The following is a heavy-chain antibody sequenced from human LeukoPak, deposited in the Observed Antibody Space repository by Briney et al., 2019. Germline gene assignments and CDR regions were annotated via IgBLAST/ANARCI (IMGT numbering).Heavy chain of an antibody. V-gene: IGHV3-11*03. CDR1: GFTFSDYY. CDR2: ISSSSSYT. CDR3: AKSFGYSRSWFDY. Sequence: PGGSLRLSCAASGFTFSDYYMSWIRQAPGKGLEWVSYISSSSSYTNYADSVKGRFTISRDNAKNSLYLQMNNLRAEDTAVYYCAKSFGYSRSWFDYWGQGTPVTVSS. J-gene: IGHJ4*02. D-gene: IGHD6-13*01.